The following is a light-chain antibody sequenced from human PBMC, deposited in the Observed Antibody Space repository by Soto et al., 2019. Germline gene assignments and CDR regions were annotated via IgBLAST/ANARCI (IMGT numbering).Light chain of an antibody. CDR3: QQYGDLSWT. V-gene: IGKV3-20*01. CDR2: GAF. CDR1: QSVSSN. J-gene: IGKJ1*01. Sequence: EIVMTQSPATLSVSPGERATLSCRASQSVSSNLAWYQQKPGQAPRFLIYGAFSRATGIPDRFSGSGSGTDFTLTINRLEPEDFAVYYCQQYGDLSWTFGQGTKVDIK.